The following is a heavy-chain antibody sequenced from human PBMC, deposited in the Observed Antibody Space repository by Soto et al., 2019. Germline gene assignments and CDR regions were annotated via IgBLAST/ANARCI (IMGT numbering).Heavy chain of an antibody. CDR2: FNPATGDT. Sequence: QATLVKSGVEGQKPGPPVGISCRAPGFAFRTPLFHGLAKAPDQTLEGWGWFNPATGDTKYSQNVRGRVTFALDTSATTAYLDLRSLASLDTAVYYCARAAGRSKLLPYYFDPWGQGTLVTVSS. D-gene: IGHD3-10*01. J-gene: IGHJ5*02. V-gene: IGHV1-3*01. CDR3: ARAAGRSKLLPYYFDP. CDR1: GFAFRTPL.